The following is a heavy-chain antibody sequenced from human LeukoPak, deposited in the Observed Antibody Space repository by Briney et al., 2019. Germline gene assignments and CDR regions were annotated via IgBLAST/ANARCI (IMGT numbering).Heavy chain of an antibody. J-gene: IGHJ5*02. CDR2: ISGSGGST. V-gene: IGHV3-23*01. CDR1: GFTFSSYA. Sequence: GGSLRLSCAASGFTFSSYAMSWVRQAPGKGLEWVSAISGSGGSTYYADSVKGRFTISRDNSKNTLYLQMNSLRAEDTAVYYCAKVRNYGSGSYLNWFDPWGQGTLVTVSS. CDR3: AKVRNYGSGSYLNWFDP. D-gene: IGHD3-10*01.